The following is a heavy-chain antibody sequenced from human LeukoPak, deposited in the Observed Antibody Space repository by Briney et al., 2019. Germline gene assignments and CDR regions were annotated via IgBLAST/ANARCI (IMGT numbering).Heavy chain of an antibody. CDR1: GGFSDYY. V-gene: IGHV4-34*01. CDR2: IHHSGST. CDR3: ARDWGVSARPGYMDV. D-gene: IGHD6-6*01. J-gene: IGHJ6*03. Sequence: SETLSLTCVVYGGFSDYYWSWVRQPPGRGLEWIGHIHHSGSTNYNPSLKSRVTISVDTSKNQFSLKLSSVTAADTAVYYCARDWGVSARPGYMDVWGKGTTVTVSS.